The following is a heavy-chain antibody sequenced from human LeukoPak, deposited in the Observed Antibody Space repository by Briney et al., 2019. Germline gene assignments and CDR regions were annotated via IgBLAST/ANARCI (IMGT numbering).Heavy chain of an antibody. V-gene: IGHV4-34*01. CDR1: GDSFSGYY. Sequence: SETLSLTCAVYGDSFSGYYWSWIRQPPGKGLEWIAEINHRGTTHYNPSLKSRVNISADTSKNQFSLHLDSVTAADTAVYHCARESGSYLYYFDYWGQGTLVTVSS. CDR2: INHRGTT. D-gene: IGHD1-26*01. CDR3: ARESGSYLYYFDY. J-gene: IGHJ4*02.